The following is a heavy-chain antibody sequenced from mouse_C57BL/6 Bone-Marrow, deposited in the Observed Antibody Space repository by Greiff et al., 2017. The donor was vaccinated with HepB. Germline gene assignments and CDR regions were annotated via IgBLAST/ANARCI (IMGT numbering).Heavy chain of an antibody. CDR1: GFTFSDYY. D-gene: IGHD3-3*01. V-gene: IGHV5-12*01. Sequence: EVKLEESGGGLVQPGGSLKLSCAASGFTFSDYYMYWVRQTPEKRLEWVAYISNGGGSTYYPDTVKGRSTISRDKAKNTLYLQMSRLKSEDTAMYYCARQGDGWFAYWGQGTLVTVSA. J-gene: IGHJ3*01. CDR3: ARQGDGWFAY. CDR2: ISNGGGST.